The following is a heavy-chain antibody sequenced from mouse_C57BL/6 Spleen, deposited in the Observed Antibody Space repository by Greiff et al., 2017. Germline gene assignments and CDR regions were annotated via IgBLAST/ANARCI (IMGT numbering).Heavy chain of an antibody. Sequence: QVQLQQPGAELVKPGASVKLSCKASGYTFTSYWMHWVKQRPGRCLEWIGRIDPNSGGTKYNEKFKSKATLTVDKPSSTAYMQLSSLTSEDSAVYYCATIYDGPYWYFDVWGTGTTVTVSS. J-gene: IGHJ1*03. CDR1: GYTFTSYW. D-gene: IGHD2-3*01. V-gene: IGHV1-72*01. CDR3: ATIYDGPYWYFDV. CDR2: IDPNSGGT.